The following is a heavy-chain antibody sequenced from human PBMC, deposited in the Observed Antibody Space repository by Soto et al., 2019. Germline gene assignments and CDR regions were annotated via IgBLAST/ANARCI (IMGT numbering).Heavy chain of an antibody. Sequence: QVQLQESGPGQVKPSGTLSLTCDVFGGSISSSEWWSWVRQPPGKGLEWIGEIYKSGFPTYNPSRKSRDTRSRDKSKNQFSRRLTAVTAADTAVYYCARVDCGSANCYNDAWDIWGQGTMVTVSS. CDR3: ARVDCGSANCYNDAWDI. CDR2: IYKSGFP. CDR1: GGSISSSEW. D-gene: IGHD2-2*01. J-gene: IGHJ3*02. V-gene: IGHV4-4*02.